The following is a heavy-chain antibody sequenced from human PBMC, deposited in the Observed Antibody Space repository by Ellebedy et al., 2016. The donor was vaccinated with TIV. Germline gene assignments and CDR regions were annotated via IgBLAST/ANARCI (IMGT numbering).Heavy chain of an antibody. Sequence: GESLKISCAASGFTFSDYGMHWVRQAPGTGLEWVAFILYDGTSQFYADSVKRRFTFSRDNSKSTLFLQMSSLRGEDTAVYFCAKDPLGWGQGTLVTVSS. CDR2: ILYDGTSQ. J-gene: IGHJ4*02. CDR3: AKDPLG. V-gene: IGHV3-30*02. D-gene: IGHD3-10*01. CDR1: GFTFSDYG.